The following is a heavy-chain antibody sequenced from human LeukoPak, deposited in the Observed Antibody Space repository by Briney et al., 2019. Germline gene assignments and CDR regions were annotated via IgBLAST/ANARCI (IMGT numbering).Heavy chain of an antibody. V-gene: IGHV4-38-2*01. CDR2: IYHSGGT. Sequence: PSETLSLTCAVSGYSISSGYYWGWIRQPPGKGLEWIGSIYHSGGTYYNPSLKSRVTISVDTSKNQFSLKLSSVTAADTAVYCCARGRAVAGSGGNWGQGTLVTVSS. CDR3: ARGRAVAGSGGN. CDR1: GYSISSGYY. J-gene: IGHJ4*02. D-gene: IGHD6-19*01.